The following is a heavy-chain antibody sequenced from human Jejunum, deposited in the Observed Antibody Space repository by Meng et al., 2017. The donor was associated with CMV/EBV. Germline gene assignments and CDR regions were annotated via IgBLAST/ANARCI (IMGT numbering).Heavy chain of an antibody. J-gene: IGHJ4*02. D-gene: IGHD3-22*01. CDR3: ARLPSKYYYDSTGYYAAYYFDD. V-gene: IGHV3-7*01. Sequence: WVRQAPGEGLGWVANIKEDGGEEDYLDSVKGRFSISRDNAKNSLYLQMNSLRAEDTAVYFCARLPSKYYYDSTGYYAAYYFDDWGQGTPVTVSS. CDR2: IKEDGGEE.